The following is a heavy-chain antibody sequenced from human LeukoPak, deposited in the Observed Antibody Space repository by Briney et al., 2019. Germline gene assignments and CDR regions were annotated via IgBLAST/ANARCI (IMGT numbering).Heavy chain of an antibody. CDR3: ARDAGNYGSGSYRDF. CDR2: IIPVFGTS. J-gene: IGHJ4*02. D-gene: IGHD3-10*01. V-gene: IGHV1-69*01. CDR1: GGSFRA. Sequence: SVKVSCKSSGGSFRAISWVRQAPGQGLEWMGGIIPVFGTSNYAQKFQGRITLTADESTTTAYLELSGLRSEDTAIYYCARDAGNYGSGSYRDFWGQGTRVTVSS.